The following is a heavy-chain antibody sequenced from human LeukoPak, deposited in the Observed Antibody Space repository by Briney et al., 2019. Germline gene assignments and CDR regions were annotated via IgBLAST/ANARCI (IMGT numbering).Heavy chain of an antibody. D-gene: IGHD1-26*01. CDR3: ARGWSGSYPRDY. CDR2: ISSSSSYI. Sequence: GGSLRLSCAASGFTFSSYSMNWVRQAPGKGLEWVSSISSSSSYIYYADSVKGRFTISRDNAKNSLYLQMNSLRAEDTAVYYCARGWSGSYPRDYWGQGTLVTVSS. CDR1: GFTFSSYS. V-gene: IGHV3-21*01. J-gene: IGHJ4*02.